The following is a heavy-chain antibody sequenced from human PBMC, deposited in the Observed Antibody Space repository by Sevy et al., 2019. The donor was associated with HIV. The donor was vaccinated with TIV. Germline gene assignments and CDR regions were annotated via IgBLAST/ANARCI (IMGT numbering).Heavy chain of an antibody. CDR2: IHSGGKI. Sequence: GGSLRLSCAASGFSVSSNYMSWVRQAPGKGPEWVSVIHSGGKISYADSVQGRFTISRENSKNTLYLQMNSLRAEETAVYYCAREDIVLGEDNYYGVDVWGQGTTVTVSS. V-gene: IGHV3-53*01. CDR3: AREDIVLGEDNYYGVDV. CDR1: GFSVSSNY. J-gene: IGHJ6*02. D-gene: IGHD2-15*01.